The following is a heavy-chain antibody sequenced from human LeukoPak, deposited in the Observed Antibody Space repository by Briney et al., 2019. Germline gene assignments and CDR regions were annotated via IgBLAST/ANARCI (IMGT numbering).Heavy chain of an antibody. CDR1: GGSISSGGYY. V-gene: IGHV4-61*08. CDR2: IYYSGSA. D-gene: IGHD1-26*01. J-gene: IGHJ4*02. Sequence: TTSQTLSLTCTVSGGSISSGGYYWSWIRQHPGKGLEWIGYIYYSGSANYNPSLKSRVTISVDTSKNQFSLKLSSVTAADTAVYYCARDPGGSYSRFDYWGQGTLVTVS. CDR3: ARDPGGSYSRFDY.